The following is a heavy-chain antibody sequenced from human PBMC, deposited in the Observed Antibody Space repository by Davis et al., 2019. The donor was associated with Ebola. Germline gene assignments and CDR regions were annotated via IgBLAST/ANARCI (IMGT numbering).Heavy chain of an antibody. V-gene: IGHV3-23*01. CDR1: GFTFSSYA. CDR3: AKAPSSYYDYVWGGYFDY. CDR2: ISGSGGST. Sequence: GGSLRLSCAASGFTFSSYAMSWVRQAPGKGLEWVSAISGSGGSTYYADSVKGRFTISRDNSKNTLYLQMNSLRAEDTAVYYCAKAPSSYYDYVWGGYFDYWGQGTLVTVSS. J-gene: IGHJ4*02. D-gene: IGHD3-16*01.